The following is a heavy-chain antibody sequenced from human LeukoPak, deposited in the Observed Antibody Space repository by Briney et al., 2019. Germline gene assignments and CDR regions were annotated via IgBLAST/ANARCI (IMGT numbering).Heavy chain of an antibody. V-gene: IGHV3-21*04. CDR2: ISSSSSYI. CDR1: GFTFSSYS. Sequence: GGSLRLSCAASGFTFSSYSMNWVRQAPGKGLEWVSSISSSSSYIYYADSVKGRFTISRDNSKNTLYLQMNSLRAEDTAVYYCAKVTYGSGTYGAFDSWGQGTLVTVSS. J-gene: IGHJ4*02. D-gene: IGHD3-10*01. CDR3: AKVTYGSGTYGAFDS.